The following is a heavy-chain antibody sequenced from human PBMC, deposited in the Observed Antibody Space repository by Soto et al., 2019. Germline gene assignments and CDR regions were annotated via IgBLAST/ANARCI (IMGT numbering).Heavy chain of an antibody. Sequence: PSETLSLTCTVSGGSISSGGYYWSWIRQHPGKGLEWIGYIYYSGSTYYNPSLKSRVTISVDTSKNQFSLKLSSVTAADTAVYYFARTYDGSGPNSGGYGFDIWGQGTMVTVSS. D-gene: IGHD3-22*01. V-gene: IGHV4-31*03. CDR1: GGSISSGGYY. J-gene: IGHJ3*02. CDR2: IYYSGST. CDR3: ARTYDGSGPNSGGYGFDI.